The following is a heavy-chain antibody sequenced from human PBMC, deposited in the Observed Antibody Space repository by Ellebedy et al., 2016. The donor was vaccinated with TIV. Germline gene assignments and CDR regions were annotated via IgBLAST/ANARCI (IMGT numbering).Heavy chain of an antibody. J-gene: IGHJ5*02. Sequence: ASVKVSXXSSGYSFINFGINWVRQAPGQGLEWVGWISAFNGNTRYAKSVQDRVTMTTDTPTTTAYMELRNLRSDDTAVYYCVRDSPTRGSWGQGTPVSVSS. CDR2: ISAFNGNT. CDR3: VRDSPTRGS. D-gene: IGHD5-12*01. V-gene: IGHV1-18*01. CDR1: GYSFINFG.